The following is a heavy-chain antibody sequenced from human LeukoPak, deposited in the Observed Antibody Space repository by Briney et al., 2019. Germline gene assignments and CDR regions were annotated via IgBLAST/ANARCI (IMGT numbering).Heavy chain of an antibody. V-gene: IGHV4-59*01. CDR2: IYYSGST. CDR3: ARGSYYYMDL. CDR1: GGSISTYY. Sequence: SETLSLTCTVSGGSISTYYWSWIRQPPGKGLEWIGYIYYSGSTTYSPSLKSRVSISVDTSKDQFSLRLSSVTAADTAVYYCARGSYYYMDLWGEGTTVTVSS. J-gene: IGHJ6*03.